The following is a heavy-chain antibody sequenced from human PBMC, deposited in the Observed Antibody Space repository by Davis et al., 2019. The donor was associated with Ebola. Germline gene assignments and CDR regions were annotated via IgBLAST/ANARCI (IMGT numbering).Heavy chain of an antibody. Sequence: ASVKVSCKASGYTFTNYYMHWVRQAPGQGLEWMGVINPNDGRTIYAQKFQGRVTVTRDTSTTTVYMNLSSLRSEDTALYYCTTPGGQDSGYDVFDIWGQGTMVTVCS. V-gene: IGHV1-46*03. CDR1: GYTFTNYY. CDR2: INPNDGRT. J-gene: IGHJ3*02. CDR3: TTPGGQDSGYDVFDI. D-gene: IGHD5-12*01.